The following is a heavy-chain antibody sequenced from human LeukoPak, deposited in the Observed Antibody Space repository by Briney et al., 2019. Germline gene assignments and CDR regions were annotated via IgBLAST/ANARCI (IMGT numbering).Heavy chain of an antibody. D-gene: IGHD3-22*01. V-gene: IGHV1-18*01. Sequence: GASVKVSCKASGYTFTNYGVSWVRQAPGQGLEWMGWIHTYNGHTNYAQKLQGRVTMTTDTSTSTAYMELRSLRSDDTAVYYCARDSYYYDSSGLYDYWGQGTLVTVSS. CDR1: GYTFTNYG. CDR3: ARDSYYYDSSGLYDY. J-gene: IGHJ4*02. CDR2: IHTYNGHT.